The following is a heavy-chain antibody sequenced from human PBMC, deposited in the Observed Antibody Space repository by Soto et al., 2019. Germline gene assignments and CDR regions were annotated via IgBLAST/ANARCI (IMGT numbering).Heavy chain of an antibody. V-gene: IGHV3-23*01. Sequence: EVHLLESGGGLVQPGGSLRLSCAASGFTFSNHGMTWVRQAPGKGLECVSGISGNGLNTYYADSVKGRFTISRDNSRNSMYLQMNSLRVEDAALYYCARRVDYGDFVLDFSRQGTMVTVSS. CDR3: ARRVDYGDFVLDF. CDR2: ISGNGLNT. J-gene: IGHJ3*01. D-gene: IGHD4-17*01. CDR1: GFTFSNHG.